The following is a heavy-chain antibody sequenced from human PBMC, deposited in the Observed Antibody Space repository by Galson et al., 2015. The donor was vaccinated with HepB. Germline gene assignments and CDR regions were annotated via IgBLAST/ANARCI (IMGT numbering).Heavy chain of an antibody. V-gene: IGHV3-23*01. CDR3: AKDPASMIVGGDYFDY. CDR1: GFTFSSYA. CDR2: ISGSGGST. D-gene: IGHD3-22*01. Sequence: SLRLSCAASGFTFSSYAMSWVRQAPGKGLEWVSAISGSGGSTYYAESVKGRFTISRDNSKNTLYLQMNSLRAEDTAVYYCAKDPASMIVGGDYFDYWGQGSLVTVSS. J-gene: IGHJ4*02.